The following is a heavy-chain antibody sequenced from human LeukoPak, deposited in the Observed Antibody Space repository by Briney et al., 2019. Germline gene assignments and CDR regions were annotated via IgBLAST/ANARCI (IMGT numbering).Heavy chain of an antibody. J-gene: IGHJ4*02. V-gene: IGHV3-23*01. Sequence: GGSPRLSCAASGFTFSSYAMSWVRQAPGKGLEWVSAISGSGGSTYYADSVKGRFTISRDNSKNTLYLQMNSLRAEDTAVYYRAKDREVVAQFDYRGQGTLVTVSS. CDR1: GFTFSSYA. CDR2: ISGSGGST. D-gene: IGHD2-15*01. CDR3: AKDREVVAQFDY.